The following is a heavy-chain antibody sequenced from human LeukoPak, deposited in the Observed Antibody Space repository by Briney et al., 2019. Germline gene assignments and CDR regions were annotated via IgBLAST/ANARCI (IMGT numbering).Heavy chain of an antibody. J-gene: IGHJ4*02. V-gene: IGHV3-7*01. D-gene: IGHD5-18*01. CDR2: INEDGSNK. CDR1: GFSFSNHY. Sequence: PGGSLRLSCTASGFSFSNHYMRWIRQAPGKGLEWVANINEDGSNKWHLGSVKGRFTVSRDNARNSLYLQMNSLRVEDTAVYYCARGGDGGYSYGRLDYWGQGTLVTVSS. CDR3: ARGGDGGYSYGRLDY.